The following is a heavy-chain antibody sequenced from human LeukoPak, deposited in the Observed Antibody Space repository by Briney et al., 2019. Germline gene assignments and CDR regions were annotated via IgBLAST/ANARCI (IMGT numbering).Heavy chain of an antibody. V-gene: IGHV4-30-2*01. J-gene: IGHJ4*02. CDR3: ARGQPLTGYYRGPFDY. D-gene: IGHD3-9*01. CDR2: IYHSGST. Sequence: SETLSLTCTVSGGSISSGGYYWSWIRQPPGKGLEWIGYIYHSGSTYYNPSLKSRVTISVDRSKNQFSLKLSSVTAADTAVYYCARGQPLTGYYRGPFDYWGQGTLVTVSS. CDR1: GGSISSGGYY.